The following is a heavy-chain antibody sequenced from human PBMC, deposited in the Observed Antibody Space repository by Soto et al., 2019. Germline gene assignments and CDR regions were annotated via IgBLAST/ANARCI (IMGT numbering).Heavy chain of an antibody. CDR3: ARDGSGYRSRASPMDV. CDR1: GDTFSSYA. CDR2: IIPIFGTA. J-gene: IGHJ6*02. D-gene: IGHD3-22*01. Sequence: SVKVSCKASGDTFSSYAISWVRQAPGQGLEWMGGIIPIFGTANYAQKFQGRVTITADESTSTAYMELSSLRSEDTAVYYCARDGSGYRSRASPMDVWGQGTTVTVS. V-gene: IGHV1-69*13.